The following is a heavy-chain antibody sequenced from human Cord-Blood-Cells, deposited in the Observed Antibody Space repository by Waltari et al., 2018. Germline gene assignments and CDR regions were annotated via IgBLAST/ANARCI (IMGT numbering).Heavy chain of an antibody. Sequence: QVTLKESGPALVKPTQTLTLTCTFSGFSLSTSGMRVSWIRQPPGKALEWLARIDWDDDKFYSTSLKTRLTISKDTSKNQVVLTMTNMDPVDTATYYCAAADEPDDAFDIWGQGTMVTVSS. J-gene: IGHJ3*02. CDR2: IDWDDDK. CDR3: AAADEPDDAFDI. CDR1: GFSLSTSGMR. D-gene: IGHD6-13*01. V-gene: IGHV2-70*04.